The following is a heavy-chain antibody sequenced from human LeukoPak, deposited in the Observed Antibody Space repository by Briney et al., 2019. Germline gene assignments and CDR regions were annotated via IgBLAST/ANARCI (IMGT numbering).Heavy chain of an antibody. CDR2: ISAYYGNT. V-gene: IGHV1-18*01. J-gene: IGHJ4*02. CDR3: ARTSDYSGTDY. Sequence: GASVKVSCKASGYTFTTYAISWVRQAPGQGLEWMGWISAYYGNTTYAQKFQGRVTMTTDTSTSTAYMELRSLRSDDTAVYYCARTSDYSGTDYWGQGTLVTVSS. CDR1: GYTFTTYA. D-gene: IGHD3-22*01.